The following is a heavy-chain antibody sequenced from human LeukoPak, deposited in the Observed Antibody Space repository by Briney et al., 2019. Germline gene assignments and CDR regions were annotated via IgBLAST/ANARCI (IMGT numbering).Heavy chain of an antibody. J-gene: IGHJ3*02. D-gene: IGHD2-21*01. CDR3: ARSTYCGRDCYSMGAFDI. V-gene: IGHV4-61*02. Sequence: PSETLSLTCTVSGGSISSGSYYWSWIRQPAGKGPEWIGRIYTSGSTNYNPSLKSRVTISVDTSKNQFSLKLSSVTAADTAVYYCARSTYCGRDCYSMGAFDIWGQGTMVTVSS. CDR1: GGSISSGSYY. CDR2: IYTSGST.